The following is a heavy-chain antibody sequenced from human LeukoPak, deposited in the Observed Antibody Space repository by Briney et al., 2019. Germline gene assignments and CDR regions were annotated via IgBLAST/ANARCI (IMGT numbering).Heavy chain of an antibody. CDR3: ARRGGYGLSYDY. CDR1: GGSISSNIYY. D-gene: IGHD5-12*01. CDR2: IYYSGST. J-gene: IGHJ4*02. Sequence: PSETLSLTCTVSGGSISSNIYYWGWIRQPPGKGLEWIGDIYYSGSTYYNPSLKSRVTISVDTSKNQFSLKLSSVTTADTAVYYCARRGGYGLSYDYWGQGILVTVSS. V-gene: IGHV4-39*01.